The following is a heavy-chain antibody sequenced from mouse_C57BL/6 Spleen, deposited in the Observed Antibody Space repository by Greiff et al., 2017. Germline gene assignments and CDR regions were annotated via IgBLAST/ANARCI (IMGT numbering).Heavy chain of an antibody. CDR3: ARGGFLLYFDY. D-gene: IGHD2-1*01. J-gene: IGHJ2*01. CDR2: IDPSDSYT. Sequence: VQLQQPGAELVKPGASVKLSCKASGYTFTSYWMQWVKQRPGQGLEWIGEIDPSDSYTNYNQKFKGKATLTVDTSSSTAYMQLSSLTSEDSAVYYCARGGFLLYFDYWGQGTTLTVSS. V-gene: IGHV1-50*01. CDR1: GYTFTSYW.